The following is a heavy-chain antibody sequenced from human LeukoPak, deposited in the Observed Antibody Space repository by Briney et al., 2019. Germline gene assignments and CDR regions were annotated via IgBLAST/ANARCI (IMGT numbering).Heavy chain of an antibody. Sequence: PSETLSLTCTVSGGSISSSSYYWGWIRQPPGKGLEWIGGIYCTGSPFYNPSRRSRVTMSVDTAENQFALNLNSVAAADTAIYYCARQTYCYEASGHLNDNWGQGPVVTVSS. J-gene: IGHJ4*02. CDR3: ARQTYCYEASGHLNDN. CDR1: GGSISSSSYY. D-gene: IGHD5-12*01. V-gene: IGHV4-39*01. CDR2: IYCTGSP.